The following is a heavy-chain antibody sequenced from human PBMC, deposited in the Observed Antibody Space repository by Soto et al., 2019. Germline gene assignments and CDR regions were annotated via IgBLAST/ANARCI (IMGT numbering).Heavy chain of an antibody. CDR1: GYTFTSYD. CDR2: MNPNSGNT. J-gene: IGHJ3*02. CDR3: ARLEYDYVWGSYRYTSHAFDI. Sequence: QVQLVQSGAEVKKPGASVKVSCKASGYTFTSYDINWVRQATGQGLGWMGWMNPNSGNTGYAQKFQGRVTMTRNTSISTAYMELSSMRSEDTAVYYCARLEYDYVWGSYRYTSHAFDIWGQGTIVTVSS. V-gene: IGHV1-8*01. D-gene: IGHD3-16*02.